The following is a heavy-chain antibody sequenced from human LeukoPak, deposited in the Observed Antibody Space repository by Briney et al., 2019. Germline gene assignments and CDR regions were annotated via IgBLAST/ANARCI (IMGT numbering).Heavy chain of an antibody. J-gene: IGHJ4*02. Sequence: SQTLSLTCTVSGDSISSGDYYWSWIRQPAGKGLEWIGRISSSGSTNYNPSLKSRVTISVDTSKNQFSLKLSSVTAADTAVYYCARDIGSCIDYWGQGTLVTVSS. V-gene: IGHV4-61*02. CDR3: ARDIGSCIDY. CDR1: GDSISSGDYY. D-gene: IGHD1-26*01. CDR2: ISSSGST.